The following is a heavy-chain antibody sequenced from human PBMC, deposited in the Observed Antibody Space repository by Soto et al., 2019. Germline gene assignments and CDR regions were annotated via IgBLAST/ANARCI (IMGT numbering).Heavy chain of an antibody. CDR3: ARVHKNWFDS. J-gene: IGHJ5*01. CDR1: GYNFTAFW. V-gene: IGHV5-10-1*01. Sequence: GESLKISCKASGYNFTAFWIHRVRQMPGKGLEWLGKIDPSDSYTNYSPSFEGHVTISTDNSITTAYLQWSSLRASDTALYFCARVHKNWFDSWAQGTMVTVSS. CDR2: IDPSDSYT.